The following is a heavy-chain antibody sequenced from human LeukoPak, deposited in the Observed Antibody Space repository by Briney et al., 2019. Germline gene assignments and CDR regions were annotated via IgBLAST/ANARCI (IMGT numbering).Heavy chain of an antibody. CDR2: ISSSSSYI. D-gene: IGHD2-2*01. CDR3: ARVSPAAGMPTYYYYYYMDV. V-gene: IGHV3-21*01. Sequence: PGESLRLSCAASGFTFSSYSMNWVRQAPGKGLEWVSSISSSSSYIYYADSVKGRFTISRDNAKNSLYLQMNSLRAEDTAVYYCARVSPAAGMPTYYYYYYMDVWGKGTTVTVSS. J-gene: IGHJ6*03. CDR1: GFTFSSYS.